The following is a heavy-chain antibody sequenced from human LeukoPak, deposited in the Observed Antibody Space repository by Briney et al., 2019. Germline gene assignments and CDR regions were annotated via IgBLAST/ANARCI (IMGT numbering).Heavy chain of an antibody. V-gene: IGHV3-21*01. CDR2: ISYTGTYI. J-gene: IGHJ4*02. Sequence: PGGSLRLSCAASAFSLNAYNMNWVRQAPGKGLEWVSSISYTGTYIYYADSVKGRFTISRDNSKNTLYLQMNSLRAEDTAVYYCAKDPSWGSSWPRGVDYWGQGTLVTVSS. CDR1: AFSLNAYN. D-gene: IGHD6-13*01. CDR3: AKDPSWGSSWPRGVDY.